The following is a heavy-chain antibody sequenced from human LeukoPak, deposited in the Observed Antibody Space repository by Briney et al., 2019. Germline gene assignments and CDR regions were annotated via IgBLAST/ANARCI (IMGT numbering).Heavy chain of an antibody. D-gene: IGHD2-2*02. V-gene: IGHV3-30*18. J-gene: IGHJ6*02. CDR1: GFTFSSYG. CDR3: AKDLGYCSSTSCYSRGYYYGMDV. CDR2: ISYDGSNK. Sequence: GGSLRLSCAASGFTFSSYGMHWVRQAPGKGLEWVAVISYDGSNKYYADSVKGRFTISRDNSKNTMYLQMNCLRAEDTAVYYCAKDLGYCSSTSCYSRGYYYGMDVWGQGTTVTVSS.